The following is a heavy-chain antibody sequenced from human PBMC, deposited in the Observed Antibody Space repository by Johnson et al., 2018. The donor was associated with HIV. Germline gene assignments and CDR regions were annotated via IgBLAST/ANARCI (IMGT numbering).Heavy chain of an antibody. V-gene: IGHV3-48*04. CDR2: ISSSGSSI. Sequence: VQLVESGGGAVQPGGSLRLSCSASGFSFSAYGMHWVRQAPGKGLEWVSYISSSGSSIYYADSVKGRFTISRDNAKSSLYLQMNSLRVEDAAVYYCATSTASDAFDIWGQGTIVTVSS. J-gene: IGHJ3*02. D-gene: IGHD1-1*01. CDR1: GFSFSAYG. CDR3: ATSTASDAFDI.